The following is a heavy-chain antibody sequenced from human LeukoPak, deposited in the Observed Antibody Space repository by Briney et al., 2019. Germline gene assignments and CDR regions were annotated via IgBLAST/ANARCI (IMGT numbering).Heavy chain of an antibody. Sequence: GGSLRLSCAASGFTFSSYDMHWVRQATGKGLEWVSAIGTAGDTYYPGSVKGRFTISRENAKNSLHLQMNSLRAGDTAVHYCARADSSGWYGASIDYWGQGTLVTVSS. CDR3: ARADSSGWYGASIDY. J-gene: IGHJ4*02. D-gene: IGHD6-19*01. CDR1: GFTFSSYD. CDR2: IGTAGDT. V-gene: IGHV3-13*01.